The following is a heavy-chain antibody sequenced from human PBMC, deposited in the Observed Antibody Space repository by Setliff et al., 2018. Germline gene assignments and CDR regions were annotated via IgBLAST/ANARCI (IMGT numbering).Heavy chain of an antibody. CDR3: ATEKFPGDWGDY. Sequence: GASVKVSCKASGYTFTSYGFSWVRQAPGQGLEWMGWISVYNGKTKYAQKFQGRVTMTTDTSTRTAYREVASLRSDDPAVYYCATEKFPGDWGDYWGQGTLVTVSS. V-gene: IGHV1-18*01. CDR1: GYTFTSYG. CDR2: ISVYNGKT. J-gene: IGHJ4*02. D-gene: IGHD2-21*01.